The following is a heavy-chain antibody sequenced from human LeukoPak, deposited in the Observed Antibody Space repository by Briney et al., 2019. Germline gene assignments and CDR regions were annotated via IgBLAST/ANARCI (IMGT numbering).Heavy chain of an antibody. D-gene: IGHD6-19*01. CDR2: INSYGSST. V-gene: IGHV3-74*01. CDR3: RLAVAGKGVDY. J-gene: IGHJ4*02. CDR1: GFTFSSYW. Sequence: PGGSLRLSCSASGFTFSSYWMHWVRQAPGKGLVWVSRINSYGSSTSYADSVKGRFTISRDNAKNTLYLQMKSLRAEDTAVYYCRLAVAGKGVDYWGQGTLVTVSS.